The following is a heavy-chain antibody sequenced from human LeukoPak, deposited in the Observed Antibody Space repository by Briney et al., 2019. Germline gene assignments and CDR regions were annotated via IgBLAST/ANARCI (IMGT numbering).Heavy chain of an antibody. CDR3: ARDKESIVGATTNYYYYYGMDV. Sequence: QPGGSLRLSCAASGFTFSSYAMHWVRQAPGKGLEWVAVIWYDGSNKYYADSVKGRFTISRDNSKNTLYLQMNSLRAEDTAVYYCARDKESIVGATTNYYYYYGMDVWGQGTTVTVSS. J-gene: IGHJ6*02. CDR1: GFTFSSYA. V-gene: IGHV3-33*08. CDR2: IWYDGSNK. D-gene: IGHD1-26*01.